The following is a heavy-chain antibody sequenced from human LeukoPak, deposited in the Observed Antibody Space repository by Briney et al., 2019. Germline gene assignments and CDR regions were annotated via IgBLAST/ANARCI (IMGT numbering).Heavy chain of an antibody. J-gene: IGHJ6*02. CDR1: GFTFSSYG. CDR3: ASSLASSGWYGGYYYYGMDV. Sequence: SGGSLRLSCAASGFTFSSYGMHWVRQAPGKGLEWVAVISYDGSNKYYADSVKGRFTISRDNSKNTLYLQMNSLRAEDTAVYYCASSLASSGWYGGYYYYGMDVWGQGTTVTVSS. V-gene: IGHV3-30*03. D-gene: IGHD6-19*01. CDR2: ISYDGSNK.